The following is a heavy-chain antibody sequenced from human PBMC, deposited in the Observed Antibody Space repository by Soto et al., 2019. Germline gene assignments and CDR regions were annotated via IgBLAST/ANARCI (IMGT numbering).Heavy chain of an antibody. CDR1: GFTFSSYW. CDR2: INRDGSTT. Sequence: EVQLVESGGGLVQPGGSLRLSCAASGFTFSSYWMHWVRQAPGKVLVWVSRINRDGSTTNYADSVKGRFTISRDNAKNTLYLQINSLRAEDTATYYCAVGHTTSYSYTLDVWGRGTTGTVSS. CDR3: AVGHTTSYSYTLDV. D-gene: IGHD2-15*01. V-gene: IGHV3-74*01. J-gene: IGHJ6*02.